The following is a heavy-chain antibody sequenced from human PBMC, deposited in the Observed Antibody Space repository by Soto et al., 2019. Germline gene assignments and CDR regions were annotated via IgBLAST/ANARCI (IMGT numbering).Heavy chain of an antibody. Sequence: ASVTVSCTASGYTFTSYYMHWVRQAPGQGLEWMGIINPSGGTANYAQKFQGRVTITADESTNIVYMDVTSLRSEDTAVYYCVRGDATKIVVTTYYAMDVWGQGTTVTVSS. CDR2: INPSGGTA. CDR3: VRGDATKIVVTTYYAMDV. D-gene: IGHD4-17*01. V-gene: IGHV1-46*01. CDR1: GYTFTSYY. J-gene: IGHJ6*02.